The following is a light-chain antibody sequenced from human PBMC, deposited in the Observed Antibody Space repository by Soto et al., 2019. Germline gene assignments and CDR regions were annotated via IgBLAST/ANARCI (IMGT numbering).Light chain of an antibody. CDR3: CSYAGSSTLYV. J-gene: IGLJ1*01. V-gene: IGLV2-23*01. CDR2: EGS. CDR1: SSDVGSYNL. Sequence: ALTQPASVSGSPGQSITISCTGTSSDVGSYNLVSWYQQHPGKAPKLMIYEGSKRPSGVSNRFSGSKSGNTASLTISGLQAEDEADYYCCSYAGSSTLYVFGTGTKVTVL.